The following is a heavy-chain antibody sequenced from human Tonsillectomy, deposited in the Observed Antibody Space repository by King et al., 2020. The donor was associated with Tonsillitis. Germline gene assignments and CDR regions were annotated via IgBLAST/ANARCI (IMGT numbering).Heavy chain of an antibody. D-gene: IGHD3-22*01. CDR1: GFTFSSYW. J-gene: IGHJ4*02. V-gene: IGHV3-7*03. CDR2: IKQDGSEK. Sequence: VQLVESGGGLVQPGGSLRLSCAASGFTFSSYWMTWVRQAPGKGLEWVANIKQDGSEKYYVDSVKGRFTISRDNAKHSLYRQMNSLRAEDTAVYFCARGGWYYYDSRGIPVDFWGQGTLVTVSS. CDR3: ARGGWYYYDSRGIPVDF.